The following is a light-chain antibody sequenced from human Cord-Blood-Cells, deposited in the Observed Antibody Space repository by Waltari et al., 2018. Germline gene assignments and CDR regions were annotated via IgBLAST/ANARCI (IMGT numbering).Light chain of an antibody. CDR3: QQSYSTPRT. J-gene: IGKJ4*01. CDR1: QSISSY. V-gene: IGKV1-39*01. Sequence: DIQMTQSPSSLSASVGDRVTITCRASQSISSYLNWYQQKPGKAPKLRIYAASSLQSGVPSRFSGSRSGTDFTLNISSLQPEDFATYYCQQSYSTPRTFGGVTKVEIK. CDR2: AAS.